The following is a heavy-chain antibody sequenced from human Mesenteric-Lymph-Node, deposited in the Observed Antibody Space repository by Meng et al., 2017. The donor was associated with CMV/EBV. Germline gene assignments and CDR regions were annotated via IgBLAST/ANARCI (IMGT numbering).Heavy chain of an antibody. CDR1: TFSSYA. V-gene: IGHV1-18*01. D-gene: IGHD2-2*01. Sequence: TFSSYAIRWVQQAPGQGIEWMGWIIAYNGNTNYAQNLQGRVTMTTDTSTSTAYMELRSLRSDDTAVYYCARDEGCSSTSCYGNFDYWGQGTLVTVSS. J-gene: IGHJ4*02. CDR2: IIAYNGNT. CDR3: ARDEGCSSTSCYGNFDY.